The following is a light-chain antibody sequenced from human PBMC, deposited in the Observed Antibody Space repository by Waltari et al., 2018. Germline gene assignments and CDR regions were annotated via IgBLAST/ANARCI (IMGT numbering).Light chain of an antibody. CDR3: ATWDGSLTAWV. V-gene: IGLV1-47*01. CDR2: RNN. J-gene: IGLJ3*02. Sequence: QSVLTQPPSASGTPGQRVTISCSGSTSNIGRNYVYWYKQFPGTAPKLLVYRNNERPSVVPDRISGSKSGTSASLAISVLRSEDEADYYCATWDGSLTAWVFGGGTKVTVL. CDR1: TSNIGRNY.